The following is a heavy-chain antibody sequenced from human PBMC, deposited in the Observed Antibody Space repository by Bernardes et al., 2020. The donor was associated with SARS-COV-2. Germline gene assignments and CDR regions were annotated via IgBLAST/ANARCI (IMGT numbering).Heavy chain of an antibody. CDR3: ARSGGGYGDKGTFWYFDL. CDR1: GFTFSSYD. D-gene: IGHD4-17*01. J-gene: IGHJ2*01. CDR2: IGTAGDT. V-gene: IGHV3-13*04. Sequence: GGSLRLSCAASGFTFSSYDMHWVRQATGKGLEWVSAIGTAGDTYYPGSVKGRFTISRENAKNSLYLQMNSLRAGDTAVYYCARSGGGYGDKGTFWYFDLWGRGTLVTVSS.